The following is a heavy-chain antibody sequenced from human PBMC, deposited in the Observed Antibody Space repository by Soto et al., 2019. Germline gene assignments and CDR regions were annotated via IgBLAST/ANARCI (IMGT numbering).Heavy chain of an antibody. CDR2: IWYDGSNT. Sequence: GGSLRLSCAASGFIFSSFGVHWVRQAPGKGPEWVAHIWYDGSNTYYADSVKGRFTISRDNSRNTLYLQMNSLRAEDTAVYHCVRDLLGSGGHFDYWGQGPPVTVSS. J-gene: IGHJ4*02. V-gene: IGHV3-33*01. D-gene: IGHD7-27*01. CDR3: VRDLLGSGGHFDY. CDR1: GFIFSSFG.